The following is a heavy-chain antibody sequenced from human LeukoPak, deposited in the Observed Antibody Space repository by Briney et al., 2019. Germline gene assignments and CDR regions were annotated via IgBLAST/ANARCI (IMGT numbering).Heavy chain of an antibody. CDR1: GFTFIDYD. D-gene: IGHD6-19*01. CDR2: IGIRGDT. J-gene: IGHJ4*02. CDR3: ARGGIQVSGIDEFDY. Sequence: PGGSLRLSCAASGFTFIDYDMHWVRQVIGKGLGWVSAIGIRGDTHYSGSVKGRFTISRENAESSLYLQMNSLRVEDTAVYYCARGGIQVSGIDEFDYWGQGTLVTVSS. V-gene: IGHV3-13*01.